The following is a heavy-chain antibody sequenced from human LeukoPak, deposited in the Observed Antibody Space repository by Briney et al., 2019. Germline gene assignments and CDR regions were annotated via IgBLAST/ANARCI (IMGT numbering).Heavy chain of an antibody. Sequence: ASVKVSCKVSGYTLTELSMHWVRQAPGKGLEWMGGFDPEDGETIYAQKFQGRVTITRNTSISTAYMELSSLRSEDTAVYYCARALDCSSTSCYPIGYYYYYMDVWGKGTTVTVSS. CDR3: ARALDCSSTSCYPIGYYYYYMDV. V-gene: IGHV1-24*01. CDR2: FDPEDGET. D-gene: IGHD2-2*01. CDR1: GYTLTELS. J-gene: IGHJ6*03.